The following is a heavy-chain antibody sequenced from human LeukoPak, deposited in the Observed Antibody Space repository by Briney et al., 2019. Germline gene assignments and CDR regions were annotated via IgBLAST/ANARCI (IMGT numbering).Heavy chain of an antibody. CDR1: GGSISSSSYY. CDR3: AAGFDY. V-gene: IGHV4-39*01. CDR2: VFYGGST. Sequence: SETRSLTCSVSGGSISSSSYYWGWIRQPPGKGLEWIGSVFYGGSTYYNPSLKSRVTISVDTSKNQFSLQLSFLTAADTAMYYCAAGFDYWGQGTLVTVSS. J-gene: IGHJ4*02.